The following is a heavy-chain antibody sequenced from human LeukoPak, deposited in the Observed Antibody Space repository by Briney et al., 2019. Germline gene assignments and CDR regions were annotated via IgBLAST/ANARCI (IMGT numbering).Heavy chain of an antibody. Sequence: PGGSLRLSCEASGFTFSTYGINWVRQAPGKGLEWIGESNHSGSTKYNPSLESRVTISVDTSKKQFSLKVNSVTAADTAIYYCARAGSVDFDYWGQGTLVTVSS. J-gene: IGHJ4*02. D-gene: IGHD3-10*01. V-gene: IGHV4-34*01. CDR3: ARAGSVDFDY. CDR2: SNHSGST. CDR1: GFTFSTYG.